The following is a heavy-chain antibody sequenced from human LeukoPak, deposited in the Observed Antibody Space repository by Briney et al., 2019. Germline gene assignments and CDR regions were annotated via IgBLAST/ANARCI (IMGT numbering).Heavy chain of an antibody. D-gene: IGHD2-2*01. CDR3: ASGPAAMITNWFDP. V-gene: IGHV4-39*07. J-gene: IGHJ5*02. CDR2: INHSGST. CDR1: GDSISSSRSY. Sequence: SETLSLTCTVSGDSISSSRSYWGWIRQPPGKGLEWIGEINHSGSTNYNPSLKSRVTISVDTSKNQFSLKVSSVTAADTAVYYCASGPAAMITNWFDPWGQGTLVTVSS.